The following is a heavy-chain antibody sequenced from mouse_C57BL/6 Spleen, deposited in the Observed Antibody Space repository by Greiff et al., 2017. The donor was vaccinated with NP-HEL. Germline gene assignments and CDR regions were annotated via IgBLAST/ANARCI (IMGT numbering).Heavy chain of an antibody. CDR3: TRGLSNWYFDV. V-gene: IGHV14-1*01. CDR2: IDPEDGDT. D-gene: IGHD2-4*01. Sequence: EVKLQQSGAELVRPGASVKLSCTASGFNIKDYYMHWVKQRPEQGLEWIGRIDPEDGDTEYAPKFQGKATMTADTSSNTAYLQLSSLTSEDTAVYYCTRGLSNWYFDVWGTGTTVTVSS. CDR1: GFNIKDYY. J-gene: IGHJ1*03.